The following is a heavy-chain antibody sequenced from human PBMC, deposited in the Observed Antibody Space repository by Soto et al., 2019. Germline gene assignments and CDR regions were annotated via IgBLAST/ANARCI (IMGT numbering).Heavy chain of an antibody. Sequence: GGSLRLSSAASGFTFSSYAMSWVRQAPGKGLEWVSAISGSGGSTYYADSVKGRFTISRDNSKNTLYLQMNSLRAEDTAVYYCAKDRPDSSGWSPSPYYFDPWGQGTLVTVSS. V-gene: IGHV3-23*01. J-gene: IGHJ4*02. CDR2: ISGSGGST. D-gene: IGHD6-19*01. CDR1: GFTFSSYA. CDR3: AKDRPDSSGWSPSPYYFDP.